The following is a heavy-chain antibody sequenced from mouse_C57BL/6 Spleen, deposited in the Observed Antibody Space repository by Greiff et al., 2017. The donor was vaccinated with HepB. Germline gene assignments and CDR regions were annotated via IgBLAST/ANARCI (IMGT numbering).Heavy chain of an antibody. CDR3: TQGSKGFAY. CDR2: IDPENGDT. Sequence: EVQRVESGAELVRPGASVKLSCTASGFNIKDDYMHWVKQRPEQGLEWIGWIDPENGDTEYASKFQGKATITADTSSNTAYLQLSSLTSEDTAVYYCTQGSKGFAYWGQGTLVTVSA. J-gene: IGHJ3*01. V-gene: IGHV14-4*01. CDR1: GFNIKDDY.